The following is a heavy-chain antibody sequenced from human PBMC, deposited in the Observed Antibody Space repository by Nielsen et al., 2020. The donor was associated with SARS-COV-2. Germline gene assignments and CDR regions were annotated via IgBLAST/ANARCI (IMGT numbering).Heavy chain of an antibody. CDR2: INHSGST. V-gene: IGHV4-34*01. D-gene: IGHD3-10*01. CDR3: ARGGYYYGSGSYLPGY. Sequence: GSLRLSCAVYGGSSSGYYWSWIRQPPGKGLEWIGEINHSGSTNYNPSLKSRVTISVDTSKNQFSLKLSSVTAADTAVYYCARGGYYYGSGSYLPGYWGQGTLVTVSS. J-gene: IGHJ4*02. CDR1: GGSSSGYY.